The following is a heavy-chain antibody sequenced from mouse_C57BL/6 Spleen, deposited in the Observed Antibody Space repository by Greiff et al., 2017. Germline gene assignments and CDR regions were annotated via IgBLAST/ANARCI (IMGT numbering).Heavy chain of an antibody. Sequence: QDQLQQSGAELVKPGASVKISCKASGYAFSSYWMNWVKQRPGKGLEWIGQIYPGDGDTNYNGKFKGKATLTADKSSSTAYMQLSSLTSEDSAVYFCAREEDYGNIFAYWGQGTLVTVSA. CDR3: AREEDYGNIFAY. J-gene: IGHJ3*01. CDR1: GYAFSSYW. D-gene: IGHD2-1*01. CDR2: IYPGDGDT. V-gene: IGHV1-80*01.